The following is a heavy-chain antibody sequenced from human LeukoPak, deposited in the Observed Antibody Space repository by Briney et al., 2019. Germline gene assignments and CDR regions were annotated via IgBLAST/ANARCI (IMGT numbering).Heavy chain of an antibody. D-gene: IGHD5-18*01. CDR2: INHSGST. CDR1: GRSFSGYY. V-gene: IGHV4-34*01. J-gene: IGHJ4*02. CDR3: AGYSYGYVDY. Sequence: SETLSLTCAVYGRSFSGYYWSWIRQPPGKGLEWIGEINHSGSTNYNPSLKSRVTISVDTSKNQFSLKLSSVTAADTAVYYCAGYSYGYVDYWGQGTLVTVSS.